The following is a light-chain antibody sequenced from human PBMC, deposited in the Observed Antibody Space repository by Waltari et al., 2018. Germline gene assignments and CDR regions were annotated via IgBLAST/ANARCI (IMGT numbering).Light chain of an antibody. CDR2: KDS. CDR1: ALSIQY. V-gene: IGLV3-25*03. CDR3: QSADITGSWV. Sequence: SYELTQPPSVSVSPGPTARIPCSGDALSIQYAYWYQQRPGQAPVLVIYKDSERPSRIPERLSGSSSGTTVTLTISGVQAEDGGDYYCQSADITGSWVVGGGTKLTVL. J-gene: IGLJ3*02.